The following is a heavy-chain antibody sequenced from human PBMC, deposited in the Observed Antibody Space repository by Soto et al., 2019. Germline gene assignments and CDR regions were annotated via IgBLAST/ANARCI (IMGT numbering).Heavy chain of an antibody. CDR2: MNPNSGNT. CDR1: GYTFTSYD. Sequence: ASVKVSCKASGYTFTSYDINWVRQATGQGLEWMGWMNPNSGNTGYAQKFQGRVTITRDTSASTVYMELSSLRSEDTAVYYCARPLDSSGLWGQGTLVTVSS. J-gene: IGHJ4*02. CDR3: ARPLDSSGL. V-gene: IGHV1-8*01. D-gene: IGHD3-22*01.